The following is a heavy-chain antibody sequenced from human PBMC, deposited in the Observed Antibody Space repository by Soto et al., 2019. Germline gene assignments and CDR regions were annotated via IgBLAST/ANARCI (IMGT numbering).Heavy chain of an antibody. CDR3: ARGYFYGMDV. CDR1: GYSFTDYY. CDR2: INPNSGGT. Sequence: ASVKVSCRASGYSFTDYYLHWARQAPVQGLEWTGWINPNSGGTNYAQRFQGRVTMTRETSISTAYMELSRLRPDDTAVYFCARGYFYGMDVWGQGTTVTVSS. V-gene: IGHV1-2*02. J-gene: IGHJ6*02.